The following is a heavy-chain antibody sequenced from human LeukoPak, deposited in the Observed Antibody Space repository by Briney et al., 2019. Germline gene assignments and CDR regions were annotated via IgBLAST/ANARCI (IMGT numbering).Heavy chain of an antibody. V-gene: IGHV3-48*03. Sequence: PGGAPKVSCVASGFTFVAYEVNWVRHALGKGLQWVSCISASGNNVYYAGSLSGRFTVSRDNARNSLYLQMNGLSAKDTAIYYCARDGPGYSVDYWGQGTLVSVSS. CDR1: GFTFVAYE. CDR2: ISASGNNV. CDR3: ARDGPGYSVDY. J-gene: IGHJ4*02. D-gene: IGHD5-18*01.